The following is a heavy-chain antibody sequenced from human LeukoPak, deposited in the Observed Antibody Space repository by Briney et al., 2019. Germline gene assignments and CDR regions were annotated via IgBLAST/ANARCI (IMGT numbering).Heavy chain of an antibody. CDR2: IRSKVNSYAT. CDR1: DFTFSGSA. V-gene: IGHV3-73*01. D-gene: IGHD5-12*01. J-gene: IGHJ4*02. Sequence: PGGSLRLSCAASDFTFSGSAMHWVRQASGKGLEWVGRIRSKVNSYATTYAASVRGRFTISRDDSKNTVYLQMNSLKSEDTAVYYCTRQGPDIVARPFDYWGQGTLVTVSS. CDR3: TRQGPDIVARPFDY.